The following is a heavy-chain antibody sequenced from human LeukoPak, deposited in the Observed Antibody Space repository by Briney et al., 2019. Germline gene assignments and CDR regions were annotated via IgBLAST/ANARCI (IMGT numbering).Heavy chain of an antibody. CDR3: AKDMGGGSRTYYDFWSFYYYGMDV. J-gene: IGHJ6*02. CDR1: GFTFSSYG. V-gene: IGHV3-30*18. Sequence: PGRSLRLSCAASGFTFSSYGMHWVRQAPGKGLEWVAVISYDGSNKYYAGSVKGRFTISRDNSKNTLYLQMNSLRAEDTAVYYCAKDMGGGSRTYYDFWSFYYYGMDVWGQGTTVTVSS. CDR2: ISYDGSNK. D-gene: IGHD3-3*01.